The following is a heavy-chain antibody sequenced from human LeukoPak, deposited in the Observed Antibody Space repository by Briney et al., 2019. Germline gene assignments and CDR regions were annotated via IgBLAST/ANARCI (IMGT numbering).Heavy chain of an antibody. CDR1: GGSITSGSYY. CDR2: IYYSGGT. D-gene: IGHD3-10*01. CDR3: AREGSYYQRGTWFDP. J-gene: IGHJ5*02. V-gene: IGHV4-39*07. Sequence: SETLSLTCIVSGGSITSGSYYWGWIRQPPGKGLEWIGSIYYSGGTSYNPSLKSRVTISVDTSKNQFSLKLSSVTAADTAVYYCAREGSYYQRGTWFDPWGQGTLVTVSS.